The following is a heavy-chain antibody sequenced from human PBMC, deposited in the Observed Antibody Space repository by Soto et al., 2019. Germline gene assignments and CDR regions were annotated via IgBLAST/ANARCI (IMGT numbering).Heavy chain of an antibody. CDR2: ISGSGGST. D-gene: IGHD3-10*01. CDR3: AKDGYRYGSGSYYIRPLYYYYMDV. Sequence: PGGSLRLSCAASGFTFSSYAMSWVRQAPGKGLEWVSAISGSGGSTYYADSVKGRFTISRDNSKNTLYLQMNSLRAEDTAVYYCAKDGYRYGSGSYYIRPLYYYYMDVWGKGTTVTVSS. V-gene: IGHV3-23*01. J-gene: IGHJ6*03. CDR1: GFTFSSYA.